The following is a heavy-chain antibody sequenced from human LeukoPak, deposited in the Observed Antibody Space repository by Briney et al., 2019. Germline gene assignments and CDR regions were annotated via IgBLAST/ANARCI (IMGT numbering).Heavy chain of an antibody. CDR3: ARGYWTGYHHLDY. CDR1: GYTFTGYY. D-gene: IGHD3/OR15-3a*01. V-gene: IGHV1-2*02. CDR2: INPNSGGT. J-gene: IGHJ4*02. Sequence: GASVKVSCQASGYTFTGYYMHGVRPAPGQGGEWMGWINPNSGGTKYAQKFQGRVTVTRDTSISTAYMEISRLRSDNTAVYYCARGYWTGYHHLDYWGQGTLVTVSS.